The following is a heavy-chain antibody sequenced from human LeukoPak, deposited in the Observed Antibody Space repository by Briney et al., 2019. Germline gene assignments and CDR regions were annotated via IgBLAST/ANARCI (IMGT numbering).Heavy chain of an antibody. CDR3: AKGDYDIDY. D-gene: IGHD4-17*01. J-gene: IGHJ4*02. CDR2: ISGSGGST. CDR1: GFTFDDYG. V-gene: IGHV3-23*01. Sequence: PGGSLRLSCAASGFTFDDYGMSWVRQAPGKGLEWVSAISGSGGSTYYADSVKGRFTISRDNSKNTLYLQMNSLRAEDTAVYYCAKGDYDIDYWGQGTLVTVSS.